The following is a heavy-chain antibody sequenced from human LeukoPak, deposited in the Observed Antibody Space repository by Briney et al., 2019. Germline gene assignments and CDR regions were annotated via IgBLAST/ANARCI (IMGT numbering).Heavy chain of an antibody. CDR2: VSTSGGSS. D-gene: IGHD3-16*02. V-gene: IGHV3-23*01. CDR1: GFTFNNYA. Sequence: GGSLRLSCAASGFTFNNYAMSWVRQAPGKGLEWVSTVSTSGGSSYHADSVKGRFAISRDNSKNTLYLLMNSLRAEDTAVYYCAKDAGMITFGGVIVTTYYFDYWGQGTLVTVSS. CDR3: AKDAGMITFGGVIVTTYYFDY. J-gene: IGHJ4*02.